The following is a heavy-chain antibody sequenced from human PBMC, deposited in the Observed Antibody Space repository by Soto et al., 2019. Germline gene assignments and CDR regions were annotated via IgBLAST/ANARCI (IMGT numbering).Heavy chain of an antibody. CDR2: IVPIYRTA. CDR1: GGTFSRYR. J-gene: IGHJ4*02. CDR3: VRDSGAKLSSS. V-gene: IGHV1-69*13. Sequence: SVKVSCKASGGTFSRYRINWERQAPGQGLEWVGGIVPIYRTADYAQKFQGRVTITADESARTSYRELRSLKSQDTAVYYCVRDSGAKLSSSWGQGTLVTAPQ. D-gene: IGHD6-13*01.